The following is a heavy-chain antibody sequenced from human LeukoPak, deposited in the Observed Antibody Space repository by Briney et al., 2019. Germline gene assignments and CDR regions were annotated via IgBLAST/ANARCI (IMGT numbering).Heavy chain of an antibody. CDR2: IDWDDDK. D-gene: IGHD3-22*01. Sequence: SGPTLVNPTRTLTLTCTFSGFSLSTSGMCVSWIRQPPGKALEWLARIDWDDDKYYSTSLKTRLTISKDTSKNQVVLTMTNMDPVDTATYYCARLANYYDSSGPRTHAFDIWGQGTMVTVSS. CDR3: ARLANYYDSSGPRTHAFDI. CDR1: GFSLSTSGMC. J-gene: IGHJ3*02. V-gene: IGHV2-70*11.